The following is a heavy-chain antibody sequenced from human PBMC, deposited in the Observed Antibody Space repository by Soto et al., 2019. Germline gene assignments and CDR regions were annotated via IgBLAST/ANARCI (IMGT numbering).Heavy chain of an antibody. Sequence: ASVRTSCMASGYTFTSYGISWVRQAPGQGLEWMGWISAYNGSTNYAQKLQGRVTMTTDTSTSTAYMELRSLRSDDTAVYYSARDVTIFGVVIIGYYYYGMDVWGQGTTVTVSS. CDR2: ISAYNGST. J-gene: IGHJ6*02. D-gene: IGHD3-3*01. CDR1: GYTFTSYG. V-gene: IGHV1-18*01. CDR3: ARDVTIFGVVIIGYYYYGMDV.